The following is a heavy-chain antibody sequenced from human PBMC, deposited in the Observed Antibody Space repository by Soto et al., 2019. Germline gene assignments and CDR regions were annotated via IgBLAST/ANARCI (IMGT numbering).Heavy chain of an antibody. Sequence: GASVKVSCKASGYTFTSYAMHWVRQAPGQRLEWMGWINAGNGNTKYSQKFQGRVTITRDTSTSTAYMELSSLRSEDTAEYYCARGAAGTPGHHYFYGLDVWGQGTTVTVSS. CDR1: GYTFTSYA. J-gene: IGHJ6*02. CDR3: ARGAAGTPGHHYFYGLDV. D-gene: IGHD6-13*01. CDR2: INAGNGNT. V-gene: IGHV1-3*01.